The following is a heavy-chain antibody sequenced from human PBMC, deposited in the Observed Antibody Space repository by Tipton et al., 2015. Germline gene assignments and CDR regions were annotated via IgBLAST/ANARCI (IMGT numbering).Heavy chain of an antibody. Sequence: QLVQSGPEVKPSETLSLTCGVSGGSISSIVYYWGWIRQPPGKGLEWIGTIDRSGKTYYNPSLKSRLTISVDTSENQFSLNLTSVPAADTAVYFCVRHGPLLRGIYFYYSMDVWGHGTTVTVSS. J-gene: IGHJ6*02. V-gene: IGHV4-39*01. CDR2: IDRSGKT. CDR3: VRHGPLLRGIYFYYSMDV. CDR1: GGSISSIVYY. D-gene: IGHD3-10*01.